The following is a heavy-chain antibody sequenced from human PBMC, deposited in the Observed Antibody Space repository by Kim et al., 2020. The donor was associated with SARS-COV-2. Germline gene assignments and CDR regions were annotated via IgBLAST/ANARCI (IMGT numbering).Heavy chain of an antibody. CDR2: GNTT. J-gene: IGHJ4*02. D-gene: IGHD1-26*01. Sequence: GNTTYYADSVKGRFTISRDNAKNSLFLQMNSLSAEDTAVYYCARERGGYDYWGQGTLVTVSS. CDR3: ARERGGYDY. V-gene: IGHV3-48*03.